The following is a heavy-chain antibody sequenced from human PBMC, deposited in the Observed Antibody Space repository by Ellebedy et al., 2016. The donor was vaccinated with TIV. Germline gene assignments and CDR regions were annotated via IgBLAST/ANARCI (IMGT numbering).Heavy chain of an antibody. Sequence: GESLKISCAASGFTFSNYWMSWVRQAPGEGLEWVANIKQDGSERYYVDSVKGRFTISRDNAKNSLYLQMNSLTAEDTAVYYCARDQWLGRAYYFDYWGQGTLVTVSS. CDR1: GFTFSNYW. V-gene: IGHV3-7*01. J-gene: IGHJ4*02. CDR2: IKQDGSER. D-gene: IGHD6-19*01. CDR3: ARDQWLGRAYYFDY.